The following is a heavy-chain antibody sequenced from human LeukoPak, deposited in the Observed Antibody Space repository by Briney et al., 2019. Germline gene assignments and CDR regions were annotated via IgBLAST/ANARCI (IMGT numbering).Heavy chain of an antibody. CDR1: GGSFSGYY. J-gene: IGHJ4*02. D-gene: IGHD3-22*01. CDR3: ARGRSYYDSSGYYGY. CDR2: INHSGST. V-gene: IGHV4-34*01. Sequence: NPSETLSLTCAVYGGSFSGYYWSWIRQPPGKGLEWIGEINHSGSTNYNPSLKSRVTISVDTSKNQFSLKLSSVTAADTAVYYCARGRSYYDSSGYYGYWGQGTLVTVSS.